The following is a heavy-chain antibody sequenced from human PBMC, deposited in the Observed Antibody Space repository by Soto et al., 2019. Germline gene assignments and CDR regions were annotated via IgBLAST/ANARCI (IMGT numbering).Heavy chain of an antibody. Sequence: QVQLVQSGAEVKKPGASVKVSCKASGYIFTAYSMHWVRQAPGQGLEWLGVVNPSGGSTNYAQKFQCRITMTRDTSTSTVYMDLSSLTSADTAVYYCALEENCSDGICDSEYCQRWGQGTLVTVSS. CDR2: VNPSGGST. V-gene: IGHV1-46*01. D-gene: IGHD2-15*01. CDR1: GYIFTAYS. CDR3: ALEENCSDGICDSEYCQR. J-gene: IGHJ1*01.